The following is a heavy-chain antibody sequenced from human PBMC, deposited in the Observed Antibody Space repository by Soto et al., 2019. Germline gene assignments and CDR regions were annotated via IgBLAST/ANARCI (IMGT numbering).Heavy chain of an antibody. J-gene: IGHJ4*02. V-gene: IGHV6-1*01. CDR2: TYYRSKWSN. D-gene: IGHD1-1*01. CDR1: GDTVSNNNAA. Sequence: QVHLQQSGPGLVQPSQTLSLTCAISGDTVSNNNAAWNWIRQSPSRGLEWLGRTYYRSKWSNAYVVAVKCPITINPPTSNTPCPLQLSPGTPQDTAVYYRARGWSLDSWGQATLVTVSS. CDR3: ARGWSLDS.